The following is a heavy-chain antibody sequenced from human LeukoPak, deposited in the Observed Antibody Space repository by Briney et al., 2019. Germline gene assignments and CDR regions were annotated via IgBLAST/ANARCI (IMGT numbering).Heavy chain of an antibody. CDR3: ARGRRTTRRFDY. CDR1: GFTFSSYS. V-gene: IGHV4-34*01. CDR2: INHSGST. J-gene: IGHJ4*02. Sequence: PGGSLRLSCAASGFTFSSYSMNWVRQPPGKGLEWIGEINHSGSTNYNPSLKSRVTISVDTSKNQFSLKLSSVTAADTAVYYCARGRRTTRRFDYWGQGTLVTVSS. D-gene: IGHD4-11*01.